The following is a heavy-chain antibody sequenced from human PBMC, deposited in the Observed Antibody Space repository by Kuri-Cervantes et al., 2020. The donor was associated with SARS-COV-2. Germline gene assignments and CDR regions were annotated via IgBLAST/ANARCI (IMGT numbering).Heavy chain of an antibody. CDR3: VREGFGSSSHNYGMDV. CDR1: GFTFSSYA. CDR2: ISYDGSNK. J-gene: IGHJ6*02. D-gene: IGHD6-6*01. Sequence: GGSLRLSCAASGFTFSSYAMHWVRQAPGKGLEWSAVISYDGSNKYYADSVKGRFTISRDNVENSLYLQMNSLRPQDTAVYYCVREGFGSSSHNYGMDVWGQGTTVTGYS. V-gene: IGHV3-30-3*01.